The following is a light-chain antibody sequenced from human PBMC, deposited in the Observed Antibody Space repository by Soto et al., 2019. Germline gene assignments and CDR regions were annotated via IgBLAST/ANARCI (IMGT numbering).Light chain of an antibody. Sequence: QSALTQPASVSGSPGQSITIACTGTSSDDGSYNLVSWYQQHPGKAPKLMIYEGSKRPSGVSNRFSGSKSGNTASLTISGLQADDEADYYCCSYAGSSIHVVVGGGTKLTVL. CDR3: CSYAGSSIHVV. V-gene: IGLV2-23*01. J-gene: IGLJ2*01. CDR2: EGS. CDR1: SSDDGSYNL.